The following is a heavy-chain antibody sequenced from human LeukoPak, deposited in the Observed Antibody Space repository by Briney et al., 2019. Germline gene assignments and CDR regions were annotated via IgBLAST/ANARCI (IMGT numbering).Heavy chain of an antibody. CDR3: AASLDRDGYNPDY. J-gene: IGHJ4*02. Sequence: LVKVSCKASGFTFTSSAMQWVRQARGQRLEWIGWIVVGSGNTNYAQKFQERVTITRDMSASTAYMELSSLRSEDTAVYYCAASLDRDGYNPDYWGQGTLVTVSS. CDR1: GFTFTSSA. V-gene: IGHV1-58*02. CDR2: IVVGSGNT. D-gene: IGHD5-24*01.